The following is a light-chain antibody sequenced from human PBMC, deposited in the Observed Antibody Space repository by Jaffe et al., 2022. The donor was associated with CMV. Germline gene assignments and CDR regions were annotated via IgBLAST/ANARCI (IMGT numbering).Light chain of an antibody. CDR1: TSNIGSNP. J-gene: IGLJ3*02. V-gene: IGLV1-44*01. CDR3: AAWDDSLDGWV. CDR2: SNY. Sequence: QSVLTQPPSASGPPGQRVSISCSGSTSNIGSNPVNWYQQLPGTAPKLLIYSNYQRPSGVPDRFSGSGSGTSASLAISGLQSEDEADYYCAAWDDSLDGWVFGGGTKLTVL.